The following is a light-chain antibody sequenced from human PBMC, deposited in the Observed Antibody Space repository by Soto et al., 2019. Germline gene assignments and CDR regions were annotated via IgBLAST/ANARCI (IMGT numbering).Light chain of an antibody. CDR1: SSDVGGYNY. Sequence: QSVLTQPASVSGSPGQSITISCTGTSSDVGGYNYVSWYQQHPGKAPKLMIYDVRNRPSGVSNRFSGSKSGNTASLTISGLQAEDEADYYCSSYTSSNTLVFGGGTQLTVL. CDR3: SSYTSSNTLV. J-gene: IGLJ2*01. CDR2: DVR. V-gene: IGLV2-14*01.